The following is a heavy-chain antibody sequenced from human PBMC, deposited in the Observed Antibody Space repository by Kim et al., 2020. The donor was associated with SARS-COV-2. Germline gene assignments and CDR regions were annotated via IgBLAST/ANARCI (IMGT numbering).Heavy chain of an antibody. CDR2: INHSGST. D-gene: IGHD2-2*01. V-gene: IGHV4-34*01. Sequence: SETLSLTCAVYGGSFSGYYWSWIRQPPGKGLEWIGEINHSGSTNYNPSLKSRVTISVDTSKNQFSLKLSSVTAADTAVYYCARERGGRFVPAAITPGYGMDVWGQGTTVTVSS. CDR3: ARERGGRFVPAAITPGYGMDV. J-gene: IGHJ6*02. CDR1: GGSFSGYY.